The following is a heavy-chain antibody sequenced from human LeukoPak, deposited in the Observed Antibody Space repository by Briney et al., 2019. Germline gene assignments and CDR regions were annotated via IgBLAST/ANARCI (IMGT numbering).Heavy chain of an antibody. J-gene: IGHJ4*02. CDR2: FDPEDGET. Sequence: ASVKVSCKVSGYTLTELSMHWVRQAPGKGLEWMGGFDPEDGETIYAQKFQGRVTMTEDTSTDTAYMELSSLRSEDTAVYYCARGDGDYANVDYWGQGTLVTVSS. V-gene: IGHV1-24*01. D-gene: IGHD4-17*01. CDR1: GYTLTELS. CDR3: ARGDGDYANVDY.